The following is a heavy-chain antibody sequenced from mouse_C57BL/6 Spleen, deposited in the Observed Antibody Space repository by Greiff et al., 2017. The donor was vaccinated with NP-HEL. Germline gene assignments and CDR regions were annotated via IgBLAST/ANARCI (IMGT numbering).Heavy chain of an antibody. CDR3: ARSYFEAMDY. CDR2: IYPGDGDT. J-gene: IGHJ4*01. D-gene: IGHD2-4*01. CDR1: GYAFSSSW. Sequence: QVQLQQSGPELVKPWASVKISCKASGYAFSSSWMNWVKQRPGKGLEWIGRIYPGDGDTNYNGKFKGKATLTADKSSSTAYMQLSSLTSEDSAVYFCARSYFEAMDYWGQGTSVTVSS. V-gene: IGHV1-82*01.